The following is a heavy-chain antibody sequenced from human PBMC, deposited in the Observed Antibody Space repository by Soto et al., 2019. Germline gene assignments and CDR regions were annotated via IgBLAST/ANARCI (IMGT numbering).Heavy chain of an antibody. V-gene: IGHV3-23*01. J-gene: IGHJ5*02. CDR2: ISGSGGST. CDR1: GFTFSSYA. Sequence: GGSLKLSCVASGFTFSSYAMSWVRQAPGKGLEWVSAISGSGGSTYYADSVKGRFTISRDNSKNTLYLQMNSLRAEDTAVYYCAKARDWNYDWFDPWGQGTLVTVSS. CDR3: AKARDWNYDWFDP. D-gene: IGHD1-7*01.